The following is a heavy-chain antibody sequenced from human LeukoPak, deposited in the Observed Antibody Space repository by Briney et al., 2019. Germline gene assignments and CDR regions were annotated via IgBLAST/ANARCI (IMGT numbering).Heavy chain of an antibody. CDR1: GGSISSYY. D-gene: IGHD6-13*01. CDR3: ARELGHSSSWYGNWFDP. J-gene: IGHJ5*02. V-gene: IGHV4-59*01. Sequence: SETLSLTCTVSGGSISSYYWSWIRQPPGKGLEWIGYIYYSGSTNYNPSLKSRVTISVDTSKNQFSLKLSSVTAADTAVYYCARELGHSSSWYGNWFDPWGQGTLVTVSS. CDR2: IYYSGST.